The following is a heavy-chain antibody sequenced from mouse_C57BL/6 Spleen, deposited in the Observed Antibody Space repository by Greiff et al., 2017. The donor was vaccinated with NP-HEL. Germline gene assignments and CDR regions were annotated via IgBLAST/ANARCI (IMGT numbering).Heavy chain of an antibody. CDR1: GYTFTDYY. CDR2: INPNNGGT. CDR3: ARFGSRDAMDY. D-gene: IGHD1-1*01. V-gene: IGHV1-26*01. Sequence: VQLQQSGPELVKPGASVKISCKASGYTFTDYYMNWVKQSHGKSLEWIGDINPNNGGTSYNQKFKGKATLTVDKSSSTAYMELRSLTSEDSAVYYCARFGSRDAMDYWGQGTSVTVSS. J-gene: IGHJ4*01.